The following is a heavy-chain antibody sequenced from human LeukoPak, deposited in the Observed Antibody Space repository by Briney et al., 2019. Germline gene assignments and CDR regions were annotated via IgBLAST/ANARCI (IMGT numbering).Heavy chain of an antibody. CDR1: GDSISSFH. CDR3: ARIREHYDSSGYYVAAFDI. J-gene: IGHJ3*02. Sequence: SETLSLTCTVSGDSISSFHWSWIRQPAGKGLEWIGRIYTSGSTNYNPSLKSRVTMSVDTSKNQFSLKVNSVTAADTAVYYCARIREHYDSSGYYVAAFDIWGQGTVVTVSS. CDR2: IYTSGST. D-gene: IGHD3-22*01. V-gene: IGHV4-4*07.